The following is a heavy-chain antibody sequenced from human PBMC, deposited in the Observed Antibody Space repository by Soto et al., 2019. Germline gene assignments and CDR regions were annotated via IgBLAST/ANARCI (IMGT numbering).Heavy chain of an antibody. CDR2: IYHSGST. CDR1: GGSISSGGYS. J-gene: IGHJ5*02. V-gene: IGHV4-30-2*01. Sequence: QLQLQESGSGLVKPSQTLSLTCAVSGGSISSGGYSWSWIRQPPGKGLEWSGYIYHSGSTYYNPSLKSRVTISVDRSKNQFSMKLSSVTAADTAVYYCARALYYYDSSGDSPYYWFDPWGQGTLVTVSS. CDR3: ARALYYYDSSGDSPYYWFDP. D-gene: IGHD3-22*01.